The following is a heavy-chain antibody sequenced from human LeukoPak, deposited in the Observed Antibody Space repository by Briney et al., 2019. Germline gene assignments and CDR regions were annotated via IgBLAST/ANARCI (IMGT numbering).Heavy chain of an antibody. CDR2: IYHSGST. CDR1: GYSIGSAYY. D-gene: IGHD1-26*01. J-gene: IGHJ4*02. Sequence: SETLSLTCTVSGYSIGSAYYWGWIRQPPGKGLEWIGHIYHSGSTSYNPSLKSRVTISLDTSKNQFSLKLSSLTAADTAVYYCARGTQVRRSGIDYWGQGILVTVSS. V-gene: IGHV4-38-2*02. CDR3: ARGTQVRRSGIDY.